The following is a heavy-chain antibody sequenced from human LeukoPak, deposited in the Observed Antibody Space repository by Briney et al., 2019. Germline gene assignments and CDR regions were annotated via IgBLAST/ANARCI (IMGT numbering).Heavy chain of an antibody. D-gene: IGHD6-19*01. CDR1: GGSISTGNYY. J-gene: IGHJ4*02. V-gene: IGHV4-39*01. CDR2: IYYSGST. Sequence: SETLSLTCTVSGGSISTGNYYWGWVRQPPGKGLEWIGTIYYSGSTYYNPSLKSRVTISVDTSKNQFSLKLTSVAAADTAVYYCARHYSGWYNFFDFWGQGTLATVSS. CDR3: ARHYSGWYNFFDF.